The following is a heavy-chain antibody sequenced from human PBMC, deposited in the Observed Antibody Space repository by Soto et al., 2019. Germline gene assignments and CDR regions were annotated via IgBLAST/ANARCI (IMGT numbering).Heavy chain of an antibody. J-gene: IGHJ5*02. CDR3: ARESTTRTGFDP. CDR2: IYYSGST. D-gene: IGHD1-1*01. CDR1: GGSISSYY. Sequence: TSETLSLTCTVSGGSISSYYWSWIRQPPGKGLEWIGYIYYSGSTNYNPSLKSRVTISVDTSKNQFSLKLSSVTAADTAVYYCARESTTRTGFDPWGQGTLVTVSS. V-gene: IGHV4-59*01.